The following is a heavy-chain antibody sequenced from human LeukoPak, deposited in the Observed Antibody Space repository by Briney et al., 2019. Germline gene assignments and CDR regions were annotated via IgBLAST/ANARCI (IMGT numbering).Heavy chain of an antibody. CDR2: IIPIFGTA. V-gene: IGHV1-69*13. CDR3: ARAGEITVTTWLNAFDV. D-gene: IGHD4-17*01. Sequence: GASVKVSCKASGGTFSNYPISWVRQAPGHGLEWMGGIIPIFGTANYAQKLQGRVTITADESTSTAYMEVSSLRPEDTAVYYCARAGEITVTTWLNAFDVWGQGTMVTVSS. CDR1: GGTFSNYP. J-gene: IGHJ3*01.